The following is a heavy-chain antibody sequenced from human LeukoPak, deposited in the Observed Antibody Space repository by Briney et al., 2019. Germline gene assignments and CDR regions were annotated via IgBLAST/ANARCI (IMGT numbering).Heavy chain of an antibody. V-gene: IGHV4-4*02. CDR1: GESISSSNW. CDR3: ANKVYCSTTSCYHAGY. Sequence: SGTLSLTCAVSGESISSSNWWSWVRQAPGKGLEWIGEIYHSGTTNYNPSLKSRVTISFDTSKNQFSLNLRSVTAADTAVYYCANKVYCSTTSCYHAGYWGQGTLVTVSS. D-gene: IGHD2-2*01. J-gene: IGHJ4*02. CDR2: IYHSGTT.